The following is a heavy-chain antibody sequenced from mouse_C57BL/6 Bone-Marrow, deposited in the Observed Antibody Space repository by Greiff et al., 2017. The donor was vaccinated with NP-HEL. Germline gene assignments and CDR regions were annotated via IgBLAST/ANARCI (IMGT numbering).Heavy chain of an antibody. J-gene: IGHJ2*01. Sequence: QVQLQQPGAELVRPGSSVKLSCKASGYTFTSYWMDWVKQRPGQGLEWIGNIYPSDSETHYNQKFKDKATLTVDKSSITAYMQISSLTSEDSAVYYCASGWFDFDYWGQGTTLTVSS. CDR3: ASGWFDFDY. V-gene: IGHV1-61*01. D-gene: IGHD2-3*01. CDR1: GYTFTSYW. CDR2: IYPSDSET.